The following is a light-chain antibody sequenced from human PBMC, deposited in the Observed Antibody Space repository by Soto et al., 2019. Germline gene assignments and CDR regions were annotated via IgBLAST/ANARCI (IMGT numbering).Light chain of an antibody. J-gene: IGKJ1*01. CDR1: QSVSCC. V-gene: IGKV1-5*01. CDR2: DAS. Sequence: DIQMTQSPSTLSASMGDTVTVTCRASQSVSCCLAWYQQKPGEAPKLLIYDASALPRGVPSSFSGSGSGTEFTLTITSLQFEDFAVYYCQQYNNWLLWTFGQGTKVDIK. CDR3: QQYNNWLLWT.